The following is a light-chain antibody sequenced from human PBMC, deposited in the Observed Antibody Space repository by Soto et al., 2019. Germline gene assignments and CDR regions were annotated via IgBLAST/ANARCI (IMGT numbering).Light chain of an antibody. CDR1: SSNIGAGYD. Sequence: QSVLTQPPSVSGAPGQRVTISCTGSSSNIGAGYDVHWYQQLPGTAPKLLIYGNSNRPSGVPDRFSGSKSGTSASLAITGLQAEDEADYCSQSYGSSLSGYVFGTGTKLTVL. J-gene: IGLJ1*01. CDR3: QSYGSSLSGYV. V-gene: IGLV1-40*01. CDR2: GNS.